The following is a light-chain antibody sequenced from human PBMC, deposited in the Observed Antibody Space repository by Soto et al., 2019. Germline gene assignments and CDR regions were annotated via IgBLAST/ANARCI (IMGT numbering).Light chain of an antibody. J-gene: IGLJ1*01. CDR1: SSDVGANNY. CDR3: SSYTSTNTRYV. V-gene: IGLV2-14*01. Sequence: QSALTQPASVSGSPGQAINISCSGTSSDVGANNYVSWYQQYPGKAPKLMIYEVSNRPSGVSNRFSGSKSANTASLTISGLQAEDETDYYCSSYTSTNTRYVFGTGTKVTVL. CDR2: EVS.